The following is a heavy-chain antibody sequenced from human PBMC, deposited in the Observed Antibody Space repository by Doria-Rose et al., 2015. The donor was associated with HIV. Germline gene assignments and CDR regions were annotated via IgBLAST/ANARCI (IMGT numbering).Heavy chain of an antibody. V-gene: IGHV2-26*01. CDR2: MFSDDER. J-gene: IGHJ4*02. CDR3: ARIKSSRWYHKYYFDF. Sequence: SGPVLVEPTETLTLTCTVSGVSLSSPGMGVSWIRQPPGKALEWLANMFSDDERSYKTSLKSRLTTASGTSKGQVVLTMTDMNPVDTATYYCARIKSSRWYHKYYFDFWGQGTLVIVSA. D-gene: IGHD6-13*01. CDR1: GVSLSSPGMG.